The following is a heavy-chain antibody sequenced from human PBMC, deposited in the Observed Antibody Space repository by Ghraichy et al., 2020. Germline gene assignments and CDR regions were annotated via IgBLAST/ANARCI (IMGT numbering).Heavy chain of an antibody. CDR3: TREYTNGYDLTSSYYYYYYGLDV. CDR2: INSDGRNT. Sequence: LSLTCAASGFIFSSYWMHWVRQAPGRGLVWVSHINSDGRNTNYADSVTGRFTISRDNAKNTLYLQMNSLRAEDTAVYYCTREYTNGYDLTSSYYYYYYGLDVWGRGTTVTVSS. CDR1: GFIFSSYW. V-gene: IGHV3-74*01. D-gene: IGHD2-8*01. J-gene: IGHJ6*02.